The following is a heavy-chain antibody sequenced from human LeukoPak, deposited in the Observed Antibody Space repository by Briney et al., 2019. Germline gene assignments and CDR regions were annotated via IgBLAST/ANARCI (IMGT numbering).Heavy chain of an antibody. CDR1: GFTFSSSS. CDR3: ARGGFNYDSYHFDY. D-gene: IGHD5-18*01. Sequence: KPGGSLRLSCVASGFTFSSSSMNWVGRAPGKGLEWLSSIGSNSRRINYADSAKGRFTISRDNAKNSLYLKMNSLRAEDTAVYYCARGGFNYDSYHFDYWGQGTLVTVSS. V-gene: IGHV3-21*01. J-gene: IGHJ4*02. CDR2: IGSNSRRI.